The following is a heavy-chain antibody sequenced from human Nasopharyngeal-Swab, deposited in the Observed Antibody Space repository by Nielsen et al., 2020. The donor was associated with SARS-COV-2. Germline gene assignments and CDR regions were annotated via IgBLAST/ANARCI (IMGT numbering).Heavy chain of an antibody. Sequence: GESLKISCAASGVTFSSYSMNWVRQAPGKGLDWVSSISSSSSYIYYADSVKGRFTISRDNAKNSLYLQMNSLRAEDTAVYYCARALTLRNYYYGMDVWGQGTTVTVSS. CDR2: ISSSSSYI. CDR3: ARALTLRNYYYGMDV. J-gene: IGHJ6*02. D-gene: IGHD2/OR15-2a*01. V-gene: IGHV3-21*01. CDR1: GVTFSSYS.